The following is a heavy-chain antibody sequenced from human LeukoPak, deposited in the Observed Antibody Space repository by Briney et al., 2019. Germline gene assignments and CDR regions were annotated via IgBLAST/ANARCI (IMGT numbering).Heavy chain of an antibody. CDR2: INHSGST. Sequence: SETLSLTCAVYGGPFISYYWHWIRRPPGKGLEWIGEINHSGSTNYNPSLKSRVTISVDTSKNQFSLKLRSVTAADTAVYYCARGPDGDDYYHYGMDVWGRGTTVTVSS. CDR1: GGPFISYY. J-gene: IGHJ6*02. V-gene: IGHV4-34*01. CDR3: ARGPDGDDYYHYGMDV. D-gene: IGHD4-17*01.